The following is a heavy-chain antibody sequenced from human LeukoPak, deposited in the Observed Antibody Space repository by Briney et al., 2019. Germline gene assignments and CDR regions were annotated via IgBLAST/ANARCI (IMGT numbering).Heavy chain of an antibody. CDR1: GGSISSSSYY. V-gene: IGHV4-39*07. J-gene: IGHJ6*03. CDR3: ARDHSTAWIFGVVIPAGYMDV. CDR2: IYYSGST. D-gene: IGHD3-3*01. Sequence: PSETLSLTCTVSGGSISSSSYYWGWIRQPPGKGLEWIGSIYYSGSTYYNPSLKSRVTISVDTSKNQFSLKLSSVTAADTAVYYCARDHSTAWIFGVVIPAGYMDVWGKGTTVTVSS.